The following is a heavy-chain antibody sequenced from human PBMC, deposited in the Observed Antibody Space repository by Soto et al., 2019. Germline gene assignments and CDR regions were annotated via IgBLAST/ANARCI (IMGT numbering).Heavy chain of an antibody. CDR1: GGSISSYY. CDR2: IYYSGST. D-gene: IGHD3-16*02. CDR3: ARHAVITLGGLIVSNYFDY. V-gene: IGHV4-59*08. Sequence: PSETLSLTCTVSGGSISSYYWSWIRQPPGKGLEWIGYIYYSGSTNYNPSLKSRVTISVDTSKNQFSLKLSSVTAADTAVYYCARHAVITLGGLIVSNYFDYWGQGTLVTVSS. J-gene: IGHJ4*02.